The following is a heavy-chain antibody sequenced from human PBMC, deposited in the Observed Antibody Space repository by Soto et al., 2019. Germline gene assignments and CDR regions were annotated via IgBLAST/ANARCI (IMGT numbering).Heavy chain of an antibody. V-gene: IGHV3-7*01. CDR1: GFTFSTYW. CDR3: VRDWSTFWGMDV. Sequence: GGSLRLSCAASGFTFSTYWMNWVRRAPGKGLEWVANIKQDGSEKYYVDSVKGRFAISRDNAKDSLFLQMNNLRAEDTAVYYCVRDWSTFWGMDVWGQGITVTVS. J-gene: IGHJ6*02. CDR2: IKQDGSEK.